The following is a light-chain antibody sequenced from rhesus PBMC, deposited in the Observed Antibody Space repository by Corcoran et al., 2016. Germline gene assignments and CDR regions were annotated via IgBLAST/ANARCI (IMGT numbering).Light chain of an antibody. CDR1: QGISSF. CDR2: AAS. J-gene: IGKJ4*01. V-gene: IGKV1-25*01. Sequence: DIQMTQSPSSLSASVGDRVTITCRASQGISSFLAWCQQKPGKDPKLLIYAASTLQSGVPSRFSGNGAGTEFTLTISSLQPEDFATYYCQQHNSYPLTVGGGTKVELK. CDR3: QQHNSYPLT.